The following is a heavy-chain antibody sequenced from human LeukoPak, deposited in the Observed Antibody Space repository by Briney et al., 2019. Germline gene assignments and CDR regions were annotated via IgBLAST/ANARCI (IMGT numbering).Heavy chain of an antibody. V-gene: IGHV3-64D*06. Sequence: GGSLRLSCSASGFTFSSCAIYWVRQAPGKGLEHVSGISGNGGSTYYADSVKGRFTISRDNSRNTLYLQMSSLRPEDTAVYYCVKDYYGSGSYYTVDFWGQGTLVTVSS. D-gene: IGHD3-10*01. CDR3: VKDYYGSGSYYTVDF. CDR2: ISGNGGST. J-gene: IGHJ4*02. CDR1: GFTFSSCA.